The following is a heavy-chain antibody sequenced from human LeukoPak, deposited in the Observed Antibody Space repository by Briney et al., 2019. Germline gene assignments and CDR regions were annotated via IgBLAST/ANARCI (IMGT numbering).Heavy chain of an antibody. CDR1: GFTFSSYG. J-gene: IGHJ6*03. Sequence: GGSLRLSCAASGFTFSSYGMHWVRQAPGKGLEWVAFIRYDGSNKYYADSVKGRFTISRDNSKNTLYLQMNSLRAEDTAVYYCARVEVGGSGYYSYYYYMDVWGKGTTVTVSS. CDR2: IRYDGSNK. CDR3: ARVEVGGSGYYSYYYYMDV. V-gene: IGHV3-30*02. D-gene: IGHD3-3*01.